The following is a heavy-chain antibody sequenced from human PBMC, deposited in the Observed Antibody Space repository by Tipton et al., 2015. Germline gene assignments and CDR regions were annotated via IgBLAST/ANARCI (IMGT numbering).Heavy chain of an antibody. CDR3: ARDSGIATAGHFDY. D-gene: IGHD6-13*01. Sequence: LRLSCTVSGGSISSGGYYWNWIRQHPGKGLEWIGFIYYSGSTYCNPSLKSRVTISVDTSKNQFSLKLNSVTAADTAVYYCARDSGIATAGHFDYWGQGTLVTVSS. CDR1: GGSISSGGYY. CDR2: IYYSGST. V-gene: IGHV4-31*03. J-gene: IGHJ4*02.